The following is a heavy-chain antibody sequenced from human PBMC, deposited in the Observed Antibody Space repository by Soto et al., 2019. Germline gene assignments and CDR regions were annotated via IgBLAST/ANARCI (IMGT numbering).Heavy chain of an antibody. CDR2: ISSNGGST. CDR1: AFTFSSYA. Sequence: GGSLRLSCAASAFTFSSYAMHWVRQAPGKGLEYVSAISSNGGSTYYANSVKGRFTISRDNSKNTLYLQMGSLRAEDMAVYYCARNYGRNSYAFDTWGQGTMVTVSS. D-gene: IGHD3-16*01. CDR3: ARNYGRNSYAFDT. V-gene: IGHV3-64*01. J-gene: IGHJ3*02.